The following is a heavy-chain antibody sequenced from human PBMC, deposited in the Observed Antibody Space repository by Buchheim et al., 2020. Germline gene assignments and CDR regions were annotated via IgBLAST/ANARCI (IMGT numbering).Heavy chain of an antibody. D-gene: IGHD3-22*01. CDR1: GFSFSSYA. J-gene: IGHJ4*02. CDR2: TSDSGDNT. CDR3: AKYHYYDTSGYLNY. V-gene: IGHV3-23*01. Sequence: EVQLLESGGGLVQPGGSLRLSCAASGFSFSSYAMSWVRQAPGKGLEWVSGTSDSGDNTYYADSVKGRLTLSRETFKNSLYLQMSSLRAEDTAVYYCAKYHYYDTSGYLNYWGQGTL.